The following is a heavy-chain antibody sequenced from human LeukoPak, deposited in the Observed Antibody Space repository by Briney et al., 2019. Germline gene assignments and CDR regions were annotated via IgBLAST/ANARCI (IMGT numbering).Heavy chain of an antibody. CDR3: AREGTDYYGSGSYYFDY. Sequence: PGRSLRLSCAASGFTSSSYAMHWVRQAPGKGLEWVAVISYDGSNKYYADSVKGRFTISRDNSKNTLYLQMNSLRAEDTAVYYCAREGTDYYGSGSYYFDYWGQGTLVTVSS. V-gene: IGHV3-30*04. CDR2: ISYDGSNK. CDR1: GFTSSSYA. D-gene: IGHD3-10*01. J-gene: IGHJ4*02.